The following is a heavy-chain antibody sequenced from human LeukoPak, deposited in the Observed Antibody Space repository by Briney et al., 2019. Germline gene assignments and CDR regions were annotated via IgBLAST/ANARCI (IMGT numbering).Heavy chain of an antibody. CDR2: ISGSGGST. D-gene: IGHD1-26*01. J-gene: IGHJ4*02. Sequence: PGGSLRLSCAASGFTFSSYGMHWVRQAPGKGLEWVSAISGSGGSTYYADSVKGRFTISRDNSKNTLYLQMNSLRAEDTAVYYCAKSGGSYSHYFDYWGQGTLVTVPS. V-gene: IGHV3-23*01. CDR1: GFTFSSYG. CDR3: AKSGGSYSHYFDY.